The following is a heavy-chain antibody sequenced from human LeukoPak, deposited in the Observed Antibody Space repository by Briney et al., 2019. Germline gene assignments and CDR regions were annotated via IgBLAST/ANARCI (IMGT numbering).Heavy chain of an antibody. J-gene: IGHJ6*03. CDR1: GGSISSGSYY. D-gene: IGHD3-3*01. CDR3: ARSAKALYDFWSGSNYYYMDV. Sequence: PSQTLSLTCTVSGGSISSGSYYWSWIRQPPGKGLEWIGYIDDSGRTNCNPSLKSRVTILVDTSKNHFSLKVNSVTAADTAVYYCARSAKALYDFWSGSNYYYMDVWGKGTTVTVSS. V-gene: IGHV4-61*03. CDR2: IDDSGRT.